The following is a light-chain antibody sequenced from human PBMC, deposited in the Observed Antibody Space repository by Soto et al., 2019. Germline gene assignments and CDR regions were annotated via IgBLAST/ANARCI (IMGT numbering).Light chain of an antibody. CDR1: QEINSW. V-gene: IGKV1-12*01. CDR2: TVS. CDR3: QQGKSFPLT. J-gene: IGKJ4*01. Sequence: DIQITLYTSCVSAPVRHRITFNWRASQEINSWLGWYQQKPGLARKLLIYTVSSLQGGVPSWFSGSRSGTDFTLTISSLQPEDLATYYCQQGKSFPLTFGGGTEADIK.